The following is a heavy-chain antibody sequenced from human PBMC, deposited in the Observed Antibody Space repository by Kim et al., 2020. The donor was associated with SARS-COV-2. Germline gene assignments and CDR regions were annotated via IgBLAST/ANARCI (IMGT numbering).Heavy chain of an antibody. V-gene: IGHV4-39*01. J-gene: IGHJ6*02. CDR2: IYYSGST. D-gene: IGHD6-13*01. Sequence: SETLSLTCTVSGGSISSSSYYWGWIRQPPGKGLEWIGSIYYSGSTYYNPSLKSRVTISVDTSKNQFSLKLSSVTAADTAVYYCASPVASSWYGSYYYYGMDVWGQGTTVTVSS. CDR3: ASPVASSWYGSYYYYGMDV. CDR1: GGSISSSSYY.